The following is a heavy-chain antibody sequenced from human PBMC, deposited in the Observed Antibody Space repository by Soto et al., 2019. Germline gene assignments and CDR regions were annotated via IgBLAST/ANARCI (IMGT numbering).Heavy chain of an antibody. CDR2: ISNSGNSI. CDR1: GITFSDYH. D-gene: IGHD2-2*01. CDR3: ARLIYCNSHTCSGGNMDV. J-gene: IGHJ6*02. Sequence: GGSLRLSCAASGITFSDYHMSWIRQAPGKGLEWVSYISNSGNSIYYADSVKGRFTISRDNAKNSLYLQMNSLRVEDTAVYYCARLIYCNSHTCSGGNMDVWGRGTTVTVSS. V-gene: IGHV3-11*01.